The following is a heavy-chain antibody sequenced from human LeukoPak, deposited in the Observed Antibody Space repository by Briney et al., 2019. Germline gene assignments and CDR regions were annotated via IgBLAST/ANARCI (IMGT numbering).Heavy chain of an antibody. D-gene: IGHD1-26*01. Sequence: SDTLSLTCTVSGGSISSHYWSWLRQPPGKGLEWIGYIYYSGSTNYNPSLKSRVTISVDTSKNQFSLKLSSVTAADTAVYYCARGELLEIPDAFDIGGQGTMVTVSS. CDR2: IYYSGST. V-gene: IGHV4-59*11. CDR1: GGSISSHY. CDR3: ARGELLEIPDAFDI. J-gene: IGHJ3*02.